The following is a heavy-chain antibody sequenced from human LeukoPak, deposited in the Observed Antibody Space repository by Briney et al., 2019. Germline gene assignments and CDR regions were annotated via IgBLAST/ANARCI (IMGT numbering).Heavy chain of an antibody. Sequence: GGSLRLSCAASGFTFSSYSMNWVRQAPGKGLEWVSYISSSGSIYYADSVKGRFTISRDNAKNSLYLQVNSLRAEDTAVYYCTRDPEALDYWGQGTLVTVSS. V-gene: IGHV3-48*01. D-gene: IGHD1-14*01. J-gene: IGHJ4*02. CDR1: GFTFSSYS. CDR3: TRDPEALDY. CDR2: ISSSGSI.